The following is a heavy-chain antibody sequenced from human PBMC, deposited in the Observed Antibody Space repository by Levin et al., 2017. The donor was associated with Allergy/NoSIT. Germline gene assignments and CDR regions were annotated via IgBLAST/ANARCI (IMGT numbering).Heavy chain of an antibody. CDR2: IKSKTDGGTT. CDR3: TTDLSRGGYRSSWYPHDY. J-gene: IGHJ4*02. Sequence: ESLKISCAASGFTFSNAWMSWVRQAPGKGLEWVGRIKSKTDGGTTDYAAPVKGRFTISRDDSKNTLYLQMNSLKTEDTAVYYCTTDLSRGGYRSSWYPHDYWGQGTLVTVSS. V-gene: IGHV3-15*01. D-gene: IGHD6-13*01. CDR1: GFTFSNAW.